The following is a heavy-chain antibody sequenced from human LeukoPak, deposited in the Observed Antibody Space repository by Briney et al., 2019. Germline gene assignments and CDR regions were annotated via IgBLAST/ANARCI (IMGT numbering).Heavy chain of an antibody. CDR2: ISWNSGSI. CDR1: GFTFDDYA. J-gene: IGHJ5*02. V-gene: IGHV3-9*01. CDR3: AKDRSGSYSNWFDP. D-gene: IGHD1-26*01. Sequence: SGGSLRLSCAASGFTFDDYAMHWVRQAPGKGLEWVSGISWNSGSISYADSVKGRFTIPRDNAKNSLYLQMNSLRAEDTALYYCAKDRSGSYSNWFDPWGQGTLVTVSS.